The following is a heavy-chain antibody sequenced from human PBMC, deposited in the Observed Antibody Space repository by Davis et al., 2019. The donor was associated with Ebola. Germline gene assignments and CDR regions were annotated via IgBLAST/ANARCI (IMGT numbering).Heavy chain of an antibody. V-gene: IGHV3-7*01. Sequence: GESLKLSCAASGFTFSSYWMSWVRQAPGKGLEWVANIKQDGSEKYYVDSVKGRFTISRDNAKNSLYLQMNSLRAEDTAVYYCARERWLRGYYFDYWGQGTLVTVSS. CDR1: GFTFSSYW. D-gene: IGHD5-12*01. CDR2: IKQDGSEK. J-gene: IGHJ4*02. CDR3: ARERWLRGYYFDY.